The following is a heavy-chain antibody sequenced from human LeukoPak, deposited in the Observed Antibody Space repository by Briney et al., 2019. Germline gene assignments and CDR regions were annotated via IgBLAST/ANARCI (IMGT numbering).Heavy chain of an antibody. Sequence: GASVKVSCKASGGTFGSYAISWVRQAPGQGLEWMGGIIPIFGTANYAQKFQGRVTITTDESTSTAYMELSSLRSEDTAVYYCARGFRVARLRGEAFDIWGQGTMVTVSS. CDR2: IIPIFGTA. CDR1: GGTFGSYA. J-gene: IGHJ3*02. CDR3: ARGFRVARLRGEAFDI. D-gene: IGHD6-6*01. V-gene: IGHV1-69*05.